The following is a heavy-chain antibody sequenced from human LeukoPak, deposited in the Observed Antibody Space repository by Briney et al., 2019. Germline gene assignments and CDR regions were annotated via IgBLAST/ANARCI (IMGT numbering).Heavy chain of an antibody. CDR2: IYYSGTT. Sequence: PSQTLSLTCTASGGSISSGNCYWSWIRQPPGKGLEWIGYIYYSGTTYYNPSLKSRVTISVDTSKNQFSLKLSSVTAADTAVYYCARVSRVTPGVDYWGQGTLVTVSS. J-gene: IGHJ4*02. D-gene: IGHD2-21*02. CDR3: ARVSRVTPGVDY. V-gene: IGHV4-30-4*01. CDR1: GGSISSGNCY.